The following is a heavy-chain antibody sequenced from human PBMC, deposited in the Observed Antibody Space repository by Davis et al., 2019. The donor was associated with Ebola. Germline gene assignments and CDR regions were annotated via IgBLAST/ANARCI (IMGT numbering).Heavy chain of an antibody. CDR3: AKDTSNIWFDI. CDR2: LGTSADT. Sequence: GESLKISCAASGFIFSSYVMSWVRQAPGKGLEWVSTLGTSADTYYADSAKGRFTISRDNSKNTLYLQMNGLRVEDTAIYYCAKDTSNIWFDIWGQGTMVTVSS. J-gene: IGHJ3*02. V-gene: IGHV3-23*01. CDR1: GFIFSSYV. D-gene: IGHD1-26*01.